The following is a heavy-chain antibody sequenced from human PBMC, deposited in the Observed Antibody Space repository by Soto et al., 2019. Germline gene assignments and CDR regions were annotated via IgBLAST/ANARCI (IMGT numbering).Heavy chain of an antibody. V-gene: IGHV4-31*03. Sequence: ASETLSLTCTVSGDSIISGAYYFICVRQLPWKGLELIGYIHSSGSSYYTPSLKSRLTISIDTSENQFSLNLNSVTAADTAVYYCASSRKGGWTCDHWGQGTLVTVSS. J-gene: IGHJ4*02. CDR1: GDSIISGAYY. CDR2: IHSSGSS. D-gene: IGHD6-19*01. CDR3: ASSRKGGWTCDH.